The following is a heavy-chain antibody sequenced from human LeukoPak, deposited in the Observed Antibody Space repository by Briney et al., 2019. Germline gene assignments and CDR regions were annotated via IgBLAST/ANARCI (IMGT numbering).Heavy chain of an antibody. CDR2: IKQDGSEK. CDR3: ARDLPTGYYISSGYYEYFLDY. CDR1: GFTFSTYW. J-gene: IGHJ4*02. D-gene: IGHD3-22*01. Sequence: GGSLRLSCAASGFTFSTYWMTWVRQAPGKGLEWVANIKQDGSEKYYVDSLKGRFTISGDNAKNSLFLQMNSLRAGDTAVYYCARDLPTGYYISSGYYEYFLDYWGQGTLVTVSS. V-gene: IGHV3-7*04.